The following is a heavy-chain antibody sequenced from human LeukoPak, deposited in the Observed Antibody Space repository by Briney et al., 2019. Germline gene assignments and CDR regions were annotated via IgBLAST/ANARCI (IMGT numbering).Heavy chain of an antibody. D-gene: IGHD1/OR15-1a*01. CDR1: GFTFSSYA. Sequence: GGSLRLSCAASGFTFSSYAMHWVRQAPGKGLEWVAVISYDGSNKYYADSVKGRFTISRDNSKNMIYLQMNSLRGEDSAVYYCAKVNNYDDYWGQGTLVTVSS. V-gene: IGHV3-30*04. CDR3: AKVNNYDDY. J-gene: IGHJ4*02. CDR2: ISYDGSNK.